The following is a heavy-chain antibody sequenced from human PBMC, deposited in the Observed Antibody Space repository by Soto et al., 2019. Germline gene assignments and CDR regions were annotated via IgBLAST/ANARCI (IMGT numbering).Heavy chain of an antibody. V-gene: IGHV1-18*01. Sequence: ASVKVSCKASGYTFTSYGISWVRQAPGQGLEWMGWISAYNGNTNYAQKLQGRVTMTTDTSTSTAYMELRSLRSDDTAVYYCARAAAGSSDWYFDYWGQGTLVTVSS. CDR2: ISAYNGNT. CDR3: ARAAAGSSDWYFDY. D-gene: IGHD6-19*01. CDR1: GYTFTSYG. J-gene: IGHJ4*02.